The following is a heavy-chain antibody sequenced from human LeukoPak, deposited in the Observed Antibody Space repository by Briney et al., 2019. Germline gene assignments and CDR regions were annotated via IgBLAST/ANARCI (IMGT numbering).Heavy chain of an antibody. Sequence: GGSLRLSCAAAVLIFSIYHLNWVRQAPWKGLEWVSSINTRSSSSYYADSVKGRFTISRDNAKNSLYLQMNSLRVEDSAVYYCASETDTTMRDWGQGTLVTVSS. CDR1: VLIFSIYH. CDR2: INTRSSSS. CDR3: ASETDTTMRD. V-gene: IGHV3-21*01. D-gene: IGHD5-18*01. J-gene: IGHJ4*02.